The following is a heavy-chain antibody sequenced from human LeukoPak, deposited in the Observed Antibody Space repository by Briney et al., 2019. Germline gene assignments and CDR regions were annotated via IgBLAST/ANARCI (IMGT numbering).Heavy chain of an antibody. Sequence: PGGSLRLSCAASGFTFSSYGMHWVRQAPGKGLEWVAVISYDGSNKYYADSVKGRFTISRDNSKNTLYLQMNSLRAEDTAVYYCAKDSAVAGRYYYYYMDVWGKGTTVTVSS. V-gene: IGHV3-30*18. D-gene: IGHD6-19*01. CDR2: ISYDGSNK. J-gene: IGHJ6*03. CDR1: GFTFSSYG. CDR3: AKDSAVAGRYYYYYMDV.